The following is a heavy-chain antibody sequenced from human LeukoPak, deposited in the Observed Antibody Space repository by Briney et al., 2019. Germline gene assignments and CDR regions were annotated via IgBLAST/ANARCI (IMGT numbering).Heavy chain of an antibody. CDR2: ISYDGSNK. J-gene: IGHJ4*02. Sequence: GGSLRLSCAASGFTFSSYAMHWVRQAPGKGLEWVAVISYDGSNKYYADSVKGRFTISRDNSKNTLYLQMNSLRAEDTAVYYCARDPPPRSYYDFWSGFDYWGQGTLVTVSS. V-gene: IGHV3-30*04. D-gene: IGHD3-3*01. CDR1: GFTFSSYA. CDR3: ARDPPPRSYYDFWSGFDY.